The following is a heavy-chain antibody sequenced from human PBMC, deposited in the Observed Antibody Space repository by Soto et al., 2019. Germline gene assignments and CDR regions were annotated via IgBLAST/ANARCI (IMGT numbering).Heavy chain of an antibody. CDR1: GYTFTGYY. CDR2: INPNSGGT. V-gene: IGHV1-2*02. D-gene: IGHD6-13*01. Sequence: ASVKVSCKASGYTFTGYYMHRVRQAPGQGLEWMGWINPNSGGTNYAQKFQGRVTMTRDTSISTAYMELSRLRSDDTAVYYCARSSSSWSRGFDYWGQGTLVTVSS. CDR3: ARSSSSWSRGFDY. J-gene: IGHJ4*02.